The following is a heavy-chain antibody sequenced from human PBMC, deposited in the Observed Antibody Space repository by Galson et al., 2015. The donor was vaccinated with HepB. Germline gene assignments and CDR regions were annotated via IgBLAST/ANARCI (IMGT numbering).Heavy chain of an antibody. D-gene: IGHD3-22*01. J-gene: IGHJ3*02. Sequence: SVKVSCKASGYTFTGYYMHWVRQAPGQGLEWMGWINPNSGGTNYAQKFQGWVTMTRDTSISTAYMELSRLRSDDTAVYYCARDNHYDSSGYTGEWAFDIWGQGTVVTVSS. CDR1: GYTFTGYY. CDR2: INPNSGGT. V-gene: IGHV1-2*04. CDR3: ARDNHYDSSGYTGEWAFDI.